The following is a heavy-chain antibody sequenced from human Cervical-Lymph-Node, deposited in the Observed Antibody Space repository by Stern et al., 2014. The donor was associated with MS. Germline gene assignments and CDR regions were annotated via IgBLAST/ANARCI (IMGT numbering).Heavy chain of an antibody. V-gene: IGHV1-69*06. CDR3: ARGSGDNWFGP. J-gene: IGHJ5*02. D-gene: IGHD3-10*01. CDR1: GG. CDR2: LIPFVGTS. Sequence: QVQLVQSGAEVKKPGSSVKVSCKSSGGISWVRQAPGQGLAWMRGLIPFVGTSNYAQKFQGRVTITADTSTNTTYLHLSRLTSADTAVYYCARGSGDNWFGPWGQGTLVTVSS.